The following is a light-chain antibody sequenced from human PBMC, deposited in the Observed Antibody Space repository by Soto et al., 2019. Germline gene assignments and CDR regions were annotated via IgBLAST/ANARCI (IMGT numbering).Light chain of an antibody. CDR2: DAT. CDR3: HHRDDRPPMYS. Sequence: VLTQSPATLSSPPGARATLSCRASQSIGNQLTWYQQRPGRAPRLLMYDATHRATGVPARFSASGFGRDFSLTISSLEPEDFAVYYCHHRDDRPPMYSFGQGTQLEI. J-gene: IGKJ2*01. V-gene: IGKV3-11*02. CDR1: QSIGNQ.